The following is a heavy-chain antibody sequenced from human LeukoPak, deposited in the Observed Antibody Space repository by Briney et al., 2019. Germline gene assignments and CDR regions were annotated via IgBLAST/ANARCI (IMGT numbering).Heavy chain of an antibody. D-gene: IGHD6-6*01. CDR2: IYSGGGT. J-gene: IGHJ5*02. CDR3: ARYPYSTSSWSDP. V-gene: IGHV3-66*01. Sequence: GGSLRLSCAASGLTVSSDYMSWVRQAPGKGLEWVSVIYSGGGTYYADSVRGRFTISRDNSKNTLYLQLNSLRAEDTSVYYCARYPYSTSSWSDPWGQGTLVTVSS. CDR1: GLTVSSDY.